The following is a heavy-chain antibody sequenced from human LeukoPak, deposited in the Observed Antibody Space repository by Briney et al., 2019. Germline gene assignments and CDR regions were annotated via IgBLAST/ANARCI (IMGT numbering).Heavy chain of an antibody. CDR2: IYYSGST. CDR3: ARRCADILTGYYNRALNWFDP. J-gene: IGHJ5*02. Sequence: SETLSLTCTVSGGSISSSSYYWGWIRQPPGKGLEWIGSIYYSGSTYYNPSLKRRVTISVDTSKNQCCLKLSSVTAADTAVYYCARRCADILTGYYNRALNWFDPWGQGTLVTVSS. D-gene: IGHD3-9*01. CDR1: GGSISSSSYY. V-gene: IGHV4-39*01.